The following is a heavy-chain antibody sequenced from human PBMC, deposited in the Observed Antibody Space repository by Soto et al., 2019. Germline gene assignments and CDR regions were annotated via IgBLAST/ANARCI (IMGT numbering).Heavy chain of an antibody. Sequence: QVQLQQWGAGLLKPSETLSLTCAVYGGSFSGYYWCWIRQPPGKGLEWIGEINHRGSTNYNPDLESRVTIAGDTSENQFSLKLSSVTAAHTAVYYCASVTTGHDYWGQGTLVTVSS. CDR1: GGSFSGYY. J-gene: IGHJ4*02. CDR2: INHRGST. CDR3: ASVTTGHDY. V-gene: IGHV4-34*01. D-gene: IGHD3-3*01.